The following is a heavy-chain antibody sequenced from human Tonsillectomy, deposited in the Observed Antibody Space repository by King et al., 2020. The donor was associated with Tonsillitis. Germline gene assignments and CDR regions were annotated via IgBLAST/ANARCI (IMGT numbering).Heavy chain of an antibody. CDR1: GGSISSSSYY. V-gene: IGHV4-39*01. D-gene: IGHD1-20*01. CDR3: ARHVFLYNWNDGGWFDP. J-gene: IGHJ5*02. Sequence: LQLQESGPGLVKPSETLSLTCTVSGGSISSSSYYWGWIRQPPGKGLEWIGSIYYSGSTYYNPSLKSRVTISVDTSKNQFSLKLSSVTAADTAVYYCARHVFLYNWNDGGWFDPWGQGTLVTVSS. CDR2: IYYSGST.